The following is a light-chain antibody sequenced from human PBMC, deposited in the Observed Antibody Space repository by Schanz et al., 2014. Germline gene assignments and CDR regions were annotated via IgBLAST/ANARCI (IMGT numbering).Light chain of an antibody. CDR1: NVGSKS. CDR2: DDS. Sequence: SYELTQPPSVSVAPGKTARTTCGGNNVGSKSVHWYQQKPGQAPVLVVYDDSDRPSGIPERFSGSKSGNTATLTISRVEAGDEADYYCQVWDSSSVHPVVFGGGTKLTVL. J-gene: IGLJ2*01. V-gene: IGLV3-21*03. CDR3: QVWDSSSVHPVV.